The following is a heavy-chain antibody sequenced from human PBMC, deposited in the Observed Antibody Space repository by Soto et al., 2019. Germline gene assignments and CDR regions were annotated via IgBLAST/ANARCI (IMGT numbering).Heavy chain of an antibody. J-gene: IGHJ4*02. D-gene: IGHD3-22*01. V-gene: IGHV1-69*13. Sequence: RASVKVSCKASGGTFSSYAISWVRQAPGQGLEWMGGIIPIFGTANYAQKFQGRVTITADESTSTAYMELSSLRSEDTSVYYSAGASRPYYDSSRYYYEYWGQGTLVTVSS. CDR1: GGTFSSYA. CDR3: AGASRPYYDSSRYYYEY. CDR2: IIPIFGTA.